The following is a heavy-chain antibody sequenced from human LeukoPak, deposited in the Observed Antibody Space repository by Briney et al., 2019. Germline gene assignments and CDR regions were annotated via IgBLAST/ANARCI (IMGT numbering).Heavy chain of an antibody. Sequence: SETLSLTCAVSGASISSPSYCWGWIRQPPGKGREWIGSIYYSGSTYYNPSLKSRVTISVETSNNHFSLRLSSVTAGDTAMYYCARRAVAGREYYFDSWGRGTPVTVSS. J-gene: IGHJ4*02. D-gene: IGHD6-19*01. CDR3: ARRAVAGREYYFDS. CDR1: GASISSPSYC. V-gene: IGHV4-39*02. CDR2: IYYSGST.